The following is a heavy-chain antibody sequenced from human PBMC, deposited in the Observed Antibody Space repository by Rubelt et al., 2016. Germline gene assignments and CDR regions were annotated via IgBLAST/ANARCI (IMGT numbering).Heavy chain of an antibody. V-gene: IGHV3-74*01. CDR3: ARGSGYYTFDF. CDR2: INSDVSIT. CDR1: GFTFSSYW. D-gene: IGHD3-3*01. Sequence: EVQLVESGGGLVQPGGSLRLSCAASGFTFSSYWMHWVRQPPGKGLVWVSRINSDVSITNDTDSVRGRVTISRDNAKNTLYLQMNSLRPEDTAVYYCARGSGYYTFDFWGQGTLVTVSS. J-gene: IGHJ4*02.